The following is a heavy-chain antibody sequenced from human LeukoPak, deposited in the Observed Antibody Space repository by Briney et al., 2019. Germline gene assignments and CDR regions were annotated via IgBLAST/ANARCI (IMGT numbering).Heavy chain of an antibody. Sequence: ASVKVSCKASGYTFTSCDINWVRQATGQGLEWLGWIHPNSGNTGYGQSFQGRITMTRDIPIGTAYMELSNLTSEDTAIYYCTRGSSGRRDNWGQGTLVTVSA. CDR1: GYTFTSCD. CDR3: TRGSSGRRDN. CDR2: IHPNSGNT. J-gene: IGHJ4*02. D-gene: IGHD6-19*01. V-gene: IGHV1-8*01.